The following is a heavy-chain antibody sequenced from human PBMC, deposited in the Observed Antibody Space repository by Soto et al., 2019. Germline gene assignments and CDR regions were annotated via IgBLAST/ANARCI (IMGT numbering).Heavy chain of an antibody. D-gene: IGHD6-13*01. J-gene: IGHJ4*02. CDR3: ASMKIAAAGTVFDY. CDR1: GGSISSYY. V-gene: IGHV4-59*08. CDR2: IYYSGST. Sequence: QVQLQESGPGLVKPSETLSLTCTVSGGSISSYYWSWIRQPPGKGLEWIGYIYYSGSTNYNPSLKSRVTISVDPSKNQFSLKLSSVTAADTAVYYCASMKIAAAGTVFDYWGQGTLVTVSS.